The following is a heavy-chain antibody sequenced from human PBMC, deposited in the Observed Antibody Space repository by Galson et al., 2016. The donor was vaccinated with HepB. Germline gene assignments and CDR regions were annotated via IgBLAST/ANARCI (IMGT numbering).Heavy chain of an antibody. CDR2: IRSRSSTI. J-gene: IGHJ3*02. Sequence: LRLSCAASGFTFSRYSMNWVRQAPGKGLEWVSHIRSRSSTIYYADSVRGRFNISRDNTKNSLYLQMNSLRDEDTAVYYCARDGSSQFSSNWYVAFDIWGQGTVVTVSS. V-gene: IGHV3-48*02. D-gene: IGHD6-13*01. CDR3: ARDGSSQFSSNWYVAFDI. CDR1: GFTFSRYS.